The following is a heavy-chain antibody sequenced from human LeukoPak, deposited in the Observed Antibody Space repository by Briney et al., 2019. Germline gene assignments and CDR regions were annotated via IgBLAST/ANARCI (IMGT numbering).Heavy chain of an antibody. V-gene: IGHV3-21*01. J-gene: IGHJ5*02. CDR2: ISGSSSYI. CDR3: TRGSSNVAARNNWFDP. Sequence: GGSLRLSCAASGFTFSGYDMNWVRQAPGKGLEWVSSISGSSSYIYYADSMKGRFTISRDNGKNSLYLQMNSLRAEDTAVYFCTRGSSNVAARNNWFDPWGQGTLVTVSS. D-gene: IGHD6-6*01. CDR1: GFTFSGYD.